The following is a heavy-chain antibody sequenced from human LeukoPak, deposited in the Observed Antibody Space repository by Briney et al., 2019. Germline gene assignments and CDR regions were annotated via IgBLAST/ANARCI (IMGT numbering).Heavy chain of an antibody. D-gene: IGHD6-6*01. V-gene: IGHV3-30*18. J-gene: IGHJ4*02. Sequence: PGGSLRLSCAASGFTFSSYGMHWVRQAPGKGLEWVAVISYDGSNKYYADSVKGRFTISRDNSKNTLYLQMNSLRAEDTAVYYCAKDLVGSSFDYYFDYWGQGTLVTVSS. CDR2: ISYDGSNK. CDR1: GFTFSSYG. CDR3: AKDLVGSSFDYYFDY.